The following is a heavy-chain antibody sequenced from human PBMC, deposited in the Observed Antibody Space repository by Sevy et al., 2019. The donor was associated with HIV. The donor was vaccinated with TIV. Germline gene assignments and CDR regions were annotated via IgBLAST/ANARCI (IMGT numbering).Heavy chain of an antibody. CDR2: ISSSGSSI. V-gene: IGHV3-48*03. J-gene: IGHJ5*02. Sequence: GGSLRLSCTASGFTFSSYDMNWVRQAPGKGLEWVSKISSSGSSIYYAASVKGRFTISRDNAKNSLNLQMNGLRAEETAVYYCTRNGGAFDNGFDPWGQGTLVTVSS. CDR1: GFTFSSYD. D-gene: IGHD2-8*01. CDR3: TRNGGAFDNGFDP.